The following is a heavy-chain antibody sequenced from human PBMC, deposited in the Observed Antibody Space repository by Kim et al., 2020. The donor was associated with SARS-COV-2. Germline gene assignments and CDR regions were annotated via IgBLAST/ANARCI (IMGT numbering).Heavy chain of an antibody. J-gene: IGHJ6*02. CDR2: IYYSGST. CDR3: ARDRLYYGSLYYYYGMDV. CDR1: GGSISSGGYY. D-gene: IGHD3-10*01. Sequence: SETLSLTCTVSGGSISSGGYYWSWIRQHPGKGLEWIGYIYYSGSTYYNPSLKSRVTISVDTSKNQFSLKLSSVTAADTAVYYCARDRLYYGSLYYYYGMDVWGQGTTVTVSS. V-gene: IGHV4-31*03.